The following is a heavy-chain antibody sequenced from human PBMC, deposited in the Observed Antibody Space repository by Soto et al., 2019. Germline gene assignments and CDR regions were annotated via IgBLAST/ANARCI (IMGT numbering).Heavy chain of an antibody. CDR3: AREVLGSAFDI. J-gene: IGHJ3*02. V-gene: IGHV1-8*01. Sequence: ASVKVSCKAYGNTFTSYDINWERQATGQGLEWMGWMNPNSGNTVYAQKFQGRVTMTRNTSISTAYMELSSLRFEDTAVYYCAREVLGSAFDIWGIGTMATDS. D-gene: IGHD7-27*01. CDR2: MNPNSGNT. CDR1: GNTFTSYD.